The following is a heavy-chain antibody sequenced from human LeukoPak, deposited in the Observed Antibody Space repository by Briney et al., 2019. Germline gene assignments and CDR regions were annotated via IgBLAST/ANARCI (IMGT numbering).Heavy chain of an antibody. CDR2: IYPGESDT. J-gene: IGHJ6*02. D-gene: IGHD6-13*01. CDR3: ARGAAGTTPDYYYFGLDV. Sequence: GESLKISCKSSGYRFTNYWIGWVRQMPCKCLEWMGLIYPGESDTGCSPSFQGQVTISADKSINTAHLQWSSLKSSDTAMYYCARGAAGTTPDYYYFGLDVWGQGTTVRVSS. CDR1: GYRFTNYW. V-gene: IGHV5-51*01.